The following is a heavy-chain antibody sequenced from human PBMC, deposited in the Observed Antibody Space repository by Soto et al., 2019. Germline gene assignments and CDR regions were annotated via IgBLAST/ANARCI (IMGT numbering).Heavy chain of an antibody. J-gene: IGHJ4*02. CDR1: GFTFDDYA. V-gene: IGHV3-9*01. D-gene: IGHD1-7*01. CDR2: ISWNSGSI. Sequence: PGGSLRLSCAASGFTFDDYAMHWVRQAPGKGLEWVSGISWNSGSIGYADSVKGRFTISRDNAKNSLYLQMNSLRAEDTALYYCAKDISWVMAGTIKDYWGQGTLVTVSS. CDR3: AKDISWVMAGTIKDY.